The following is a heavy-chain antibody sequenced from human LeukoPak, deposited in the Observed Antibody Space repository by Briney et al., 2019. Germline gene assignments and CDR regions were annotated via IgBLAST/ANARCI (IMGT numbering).Heavy chain of an antibody. CDR3: ATYSTGFDI. CDR1: GGSFSDYY. Sequence: PSETLSLTCAVYGGSFSDYYWTSIRQPPGKGLEWIGEINHRGSTHYNPSLKSRVTISVDTSKKQFSLKLSSVTAADTAVYYCATYSTGFDIWGQGTVVTVSS. CDR2: INHRGST. J-gene: IGHJ3*02. V-gene: IGHV4-34*01. D-gene: IGHD6-19*01.